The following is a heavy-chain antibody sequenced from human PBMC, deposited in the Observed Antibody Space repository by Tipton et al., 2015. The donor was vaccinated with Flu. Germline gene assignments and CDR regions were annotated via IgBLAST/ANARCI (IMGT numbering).Heavy chain of an antibody. CDR3: ARDRGYPTFDY. D-gene: IGHD5-18*01. CDR2: IYSSGST. V-gene: IGHV4-4*07. CDR1: GGSINDYY. Sequence: TLSLTCTVSGGSINDYYWSWIRQPAGKGLEWIGRIYSSGSTGYKSSLKSRVTMSVDTSKKQFSLRLSSVTAADTAVYYCARDRGYPTFDYWGQGILVTVSS. J-gene: IGHJ4*02.